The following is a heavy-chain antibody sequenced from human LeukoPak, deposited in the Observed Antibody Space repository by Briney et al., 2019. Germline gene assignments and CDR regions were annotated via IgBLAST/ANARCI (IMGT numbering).Heavy chain of an antibody. CDR2: IKQDGSEK. J-gene: IGHJ5*02. V-gene: IGHV3-7*01. CDR1: GFTFSSTW. CDR3: ARAKDKCFNP. Sequence: GGSLRLSCAASGFTFSSTWMSWVRQAPGKGLEWVAEIKQDGSEKYYVDPVKGRFTISRDNAKNSLYLQMNSLRDEDTAVYYCARAKDKCFNPWGQGTLVTVSS.